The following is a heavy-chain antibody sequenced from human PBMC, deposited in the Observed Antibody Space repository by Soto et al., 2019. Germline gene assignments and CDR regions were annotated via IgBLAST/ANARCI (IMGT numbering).Heavy chain of an antibody. CDR2: IRSKAYGGTT. CDR1: GFTFGDYA. CDR3: TTIQHYYDSKVLAY. Sequence: EVQLVESGGGLVQPGRSLRLSSTASGFTFGDYAMSWVRQAPGKGLEWVGFIRSKAYGGTTEYAASVKGRFTISRDDSKSIAYPQMNSLKTEDTAVYYCTTIQHYYDSKVLAYWGQGTLFTVSS. J-gene: IGHJ4*02. D-gene: IGHD3-22*01. V-gene: IGHV3-49*04.